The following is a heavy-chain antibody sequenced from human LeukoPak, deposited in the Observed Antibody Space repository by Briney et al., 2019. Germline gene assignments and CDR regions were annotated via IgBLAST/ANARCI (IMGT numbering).Heavy chain of an antibody. CDR2: ISAYNGNT. CDR1: GYTFTSYG. D-gene: IGHD3-3*01. V-gene: IGHV1-18*01. Sequence: ASVKVSCKASGYTFTSYGISWVRQAPGQGLEWMGWISAYNGNTNYAQKLQGRVTMTTDTSTSTAYMELRSLRSDDTAVYYCARELGYHDFTLWHAFDIWGQGTMVTVSS. J-gene: IGHJ3*02. CDR3: ARELGYHDFTLWHAFDI.